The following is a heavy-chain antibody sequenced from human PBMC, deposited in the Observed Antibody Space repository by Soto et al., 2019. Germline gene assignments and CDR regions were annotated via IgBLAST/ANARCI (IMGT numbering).Heavy chain of an antibody. CDR2: ISYDGSNK. D-gene: IGHD3-3*01. Sequence: PWGSLRLSCAASGFTFSSYAMHWVRQAPGKGLEWVAVISYDGSNKYYADSVKGRFTISRDNSKNTLYLQMNSLRAEDTAVYYCARDRKVRGYCDFWSGLGYYYGMDVWGQGTTVTVSS. V-gene: IGHV3-30-3*01. J-gene: IGHJ6*02. CDR1: GFTFSSYA. CDR3: ARDRKVRGYCDFWSGLGYYYGMDV.